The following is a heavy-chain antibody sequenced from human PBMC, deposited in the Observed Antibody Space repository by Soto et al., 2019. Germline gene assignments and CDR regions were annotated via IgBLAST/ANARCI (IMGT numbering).Heavy chain of an antibody. CDR3: ARVPTIFGVVATYNGMDV. CDR2: IYSGGST. D-gene: IGHD3-3*01. V-gene: IGHV3-53*01. CDR1: GFTVSSNY. J-gene: IGHJ6*02. Sequence: EVQLVESGGGLIQPGGSLRLSCAASGFTVSSNYMSWVRQAPGKGLEWVSVIYSGGSTYYADSVKGRFTISRDNSKNTLYLQMNSRRVEDTAVYYCARVPTIFGVVATYNGMDVWGQGTTVTVSS.